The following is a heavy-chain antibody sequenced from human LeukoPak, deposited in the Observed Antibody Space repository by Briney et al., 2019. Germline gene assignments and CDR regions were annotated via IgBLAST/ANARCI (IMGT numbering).Heavy chain of an antibody. CDR3: ARDSEYSSSLPLDY. D-gene: IGHD6-6*01. J-gene: IGHJ4*02. CDR2: IKQDGSEK. V-gene: IGHV3-7*01. Sequence: GGSLRLSCAASGFTFSSYWMSWVRQAPGKGLEWVANIKQDGSEKYYVDSVKGRFPIYRDNAKNSLYLQMNSLRAEDTAVYYCARDSEYSSSLPLDYWGQGTLVTVSS. CDR1: GFTFSSYW.